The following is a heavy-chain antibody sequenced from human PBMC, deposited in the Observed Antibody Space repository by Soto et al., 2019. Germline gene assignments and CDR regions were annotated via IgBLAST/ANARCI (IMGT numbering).Heavy chain of an antibody. CDR3: LCLAVGFDY. Sequence: ALVNVPCKASGYTFTSYGSSWVRPPPGVGLEWMGWISAYNGNTNYAPKLQRRVTMTTDTSTSTAYMELRSLRSDYTAVYYCLCLAVGFDYWGQGTLVTVSS. J-gene: IGHJ4*02. D-gene: IGHD6-19*01. CDR1: GYTFTSYG. CDR2: ISAYNGNT. V-gene: IGHV1-18*01.